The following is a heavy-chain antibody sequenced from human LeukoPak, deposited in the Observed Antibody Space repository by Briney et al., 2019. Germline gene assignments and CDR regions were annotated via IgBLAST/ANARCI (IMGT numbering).Heavy chain of an antibody. V-gene: IGHV3-30*03. J-gene: IGHJ2*01. D-gene: IGHD2-2*02. CDR1: GFTFSSYG. CDR2: ISYDGSNK. CDR3: ASGYCSSTSCYIGYFDL. Sequence: GGSLRLSCAASGFTFSSYGMHWVRQAPGKGLEWVAVISYDGSNKYYADSVKGRFTISRDNSKNTLYLQMNSLRAEDTAVYYCASGYCSSTSCYIGYFDLWGRGTLVTVSS.